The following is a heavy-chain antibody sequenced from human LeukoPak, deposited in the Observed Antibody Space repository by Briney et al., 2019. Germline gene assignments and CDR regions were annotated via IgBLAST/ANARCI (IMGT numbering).Heavy chain of an antibody. CDR3: ARGYTYSLTRGYHYGMDL. D-gene: IGHD5-18*01. CDR2: ITSSSKSV. CDR1: GFTFNSYS. Sequence: GGSLRLSCAASGFTFNSYSMHWVRQAPGKGLEWVSSITSSSKSVYYAGSVRGRFTISRDNAKNSLYLQMNSLRAEDTAVYYCARGYTYSLTRGYHYGMDLWGQGTTVTVSS. J-gene: IGHJ6*02. V-gene: IGHV3-21*01.